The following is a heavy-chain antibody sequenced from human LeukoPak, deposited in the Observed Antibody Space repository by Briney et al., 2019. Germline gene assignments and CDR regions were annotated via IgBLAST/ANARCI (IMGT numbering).Heavy chain of an antibody. CDR2: ISTYNGHT. CDR3: ARGLPPRRNYDSNGYYSYYFDF. J-gene: IGHJ4*02. CDR1: GYTFTSYG. D-gene: IGHD3-22*01. Sequence: ASVKVSCKTSGYTFTSYGISWVRQAPGQGLEWMGWISTYNGHTKYAQKFQGRVTMTTDTSTSTAYMEVRSLGSDDTAVYYCARGLPPRRNYDSNGYYSYYFDFWGQGTLVTVSS. V-gene: IGHV1-18*01.